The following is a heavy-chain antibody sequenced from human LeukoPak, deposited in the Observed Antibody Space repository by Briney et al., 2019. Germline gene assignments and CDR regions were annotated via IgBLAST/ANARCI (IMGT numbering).Heavy chain of an antibody. CDR2: ISAYNGNT. V-gene: IGHV1-18*01. D-gene: IGHD3-22*01. CDR1: GYTFTSYG. CDR3: ARTLGPYYYDTSGYP. J-gene: IGHJ5*02. Sequence: GASVKVSCKASGYTFTSYGISWVRQAPGQGLEWMGWISAYNGNTNYAQKLQGRVTMTTDTSTSTAYMELSSLRSEDTAVYFCARTLGPYYYDTSGYPWGQGTLVIVSS.